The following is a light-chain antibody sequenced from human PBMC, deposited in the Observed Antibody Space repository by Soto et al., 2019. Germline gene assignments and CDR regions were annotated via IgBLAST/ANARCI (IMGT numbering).Light chain of an antibody. Sequence: DIQMTQSPSTLSASVGDRVTMTCRASQSITSWLVWYQQKPGKAPKLLIYKASTLESVVPSRFSGSGSGTVFTLTMCSLQPDEFGAYYCQQYHRYWTFGQGTQGEIK. CDR3: QQYHRYWT. V-gene: IGKV1-5*03. CDR2: KAS. CDR1: QSITSW. J-gene: IGKJ1*01.